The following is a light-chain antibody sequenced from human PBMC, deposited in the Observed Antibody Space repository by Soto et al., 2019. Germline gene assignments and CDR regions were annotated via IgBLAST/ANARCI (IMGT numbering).Light chain of an antibody. Sequence: EIVLTQSPGTLSLSPGERATLSCRASQSVGSNYLAWYQQKPGQAPRLLIYGASSRASGIPDRFSGSGSGTEFTLTISSLQSEDFAIYYCQQYKYWPLAFGGGTRVEIK. V-gene: IGKV3-20*01. CDR1: QSVGSNY. CDR2: GAS. CDR3: QQYKYWPLA. J-gene: IGKJ4*01.